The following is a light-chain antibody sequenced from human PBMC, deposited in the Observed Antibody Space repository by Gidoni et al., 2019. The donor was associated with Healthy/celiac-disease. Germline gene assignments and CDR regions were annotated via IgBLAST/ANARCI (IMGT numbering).Light chain of an antibody. CDR3: SSYTSSSTRV. CDR1: SSDVGGYNY. CDR2: EVS. J-gene: IGLJ3*02. Sequence: QSALPKLASVSGSPGQSITISCTGTSSDVGGYNYVSWYQQHPGKAPKLMIYEVSNRPSGVSNRFSGSKSGNTASLTISGLQAEDEADYYCSSYTSSSTRVFGGGTKLTVL. V-gene: IGLV2-14*01.